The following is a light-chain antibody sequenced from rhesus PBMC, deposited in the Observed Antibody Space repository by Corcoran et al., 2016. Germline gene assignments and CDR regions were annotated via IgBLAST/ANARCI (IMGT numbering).Light chain of an antibody. V-gene: IGLV2S7*01. Sequence: QSAPTQPPSVSGSPGQSVTISCTGTSSDVGGYNYVSWYQQHPGKAPKLMIYEVSKRPSGVSDRFSGSKSGNTASLTISGLQAEDEADYYCCSYTPSSPYIFGAGTRLTVL. J-gene: IGLJ1*01. CDR3: CSYTPSSPYI. CDR1: SSDVGGYNY. CDR2: EVS.